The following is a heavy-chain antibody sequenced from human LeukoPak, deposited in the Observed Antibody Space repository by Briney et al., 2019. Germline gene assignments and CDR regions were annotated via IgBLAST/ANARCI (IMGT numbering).Heavy chain of an antibody. CDR2: ISSSSSYI. CDR3: ARVKGYGNDDY. V-gene: IGHV3-21*01. D-gene: IGHD4-11*01. CDR1: GFTFSSYS. J-gene: IGHJ4*02. Sequence: GGSLRLSCAASGFTFSSYSMDWVRQAPGKGLEWVSSISSSSSYIYYADSVKGRFTISRDNAKNSLYLQMNSLRAEDTAVYYCARVKGYGNDDYWGQGTLVTVSS.